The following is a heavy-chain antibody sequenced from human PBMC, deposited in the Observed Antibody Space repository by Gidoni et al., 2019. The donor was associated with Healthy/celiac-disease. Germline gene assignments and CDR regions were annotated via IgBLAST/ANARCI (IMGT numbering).Heavy chain of an antibody. CDR1: GFTFSSYA. D-gene: IGHD3-16*01. CDR2: ISYDGSNK. Sequence: AAAGFTFSSYAMHWVRQAPGKGLEWVAVISYDGSNKYYADSVKGRFTISRDNSKHTLYLQMNSLRAEDTAVYYCARDLYVGAFDIWGQGTMVTVSS. J-gene: IGHJ3*02. CDR3: ARDLYVGAFDI. V-gene: IGHV3-30-3*01.